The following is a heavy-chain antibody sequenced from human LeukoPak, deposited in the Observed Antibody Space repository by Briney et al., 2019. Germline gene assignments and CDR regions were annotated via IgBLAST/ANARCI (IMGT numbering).Heavy chain of an antibody. Sequence: GASVKVSCKASGYTFTSYDINWVRQATGQGLEWMGWMNPNSGNTGYAQKFQGRVTMTRNTSISTAYMELSSLRSEDTAVYYCARRVGYCSSTSCPDAFDIWGQGTVVTVSS. D-gene: IGHD2-2*01. J-gene: IGHJ3*02. CDR1: GYTFTSYD. CDR2: MNPNSGNT. CDR3: ARRVGYCSSTSCPDAFDI. V-gene: IGHV1-8*01.